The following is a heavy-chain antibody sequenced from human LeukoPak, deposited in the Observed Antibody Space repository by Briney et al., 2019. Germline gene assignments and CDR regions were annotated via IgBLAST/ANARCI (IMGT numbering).Heavy chain of an antibody. D-gene: IGHD4-17*01. CDR3: ARDLGTTVNALDI. V-gene: IGHV1-2*02. J-gene: IGHJ3*02. CDR2: INPNSGGT. Sequence: ASVKVSCKASGYAFTGYYMHWVRQAPGQGLEWMGWINPNSGGTNYAQKFQGRVTMTRDTSISTAYMELSRLRSDDTAVYYCARDLGTTVNALDIWGQGTMVTVSS. CDR1: GYAFTGYY.